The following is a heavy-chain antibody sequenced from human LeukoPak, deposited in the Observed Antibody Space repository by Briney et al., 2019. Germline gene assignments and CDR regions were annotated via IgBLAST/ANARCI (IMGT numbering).Heavy chain of an antibody. D-gene: IGHD6-19*01. CDR2: IRSKANSYAT. Sequence: QAGGSLRLSCAVSGLTFSKAWMSWVRQAPGKGLEWVGRIRSKANSYATAYAASVKGRFTISRDNSKNTLYLQMNSLRAEDTAVYYCAKVRPYSSGWYGLMWFDYWGQGTLVTVSS. J-gene: IGHJ4*02. V-gene: IGHV3-73*01. CDR3: AKVRPYSSGWYGLMWFDY. CDR1: GLTFSKAW.